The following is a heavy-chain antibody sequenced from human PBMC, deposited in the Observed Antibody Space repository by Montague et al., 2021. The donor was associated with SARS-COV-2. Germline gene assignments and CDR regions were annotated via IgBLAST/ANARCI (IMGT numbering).Heavy chain of an antibody. CDR2: ISHTEST. D-gene: IGHD3-16*01. CDR1: SGSISNYY. Sequence: SETLSLTCTVSSGSISNYYWSWIRQPPGQGLEWIGFISHTESTNYNPSLESRVSISIDTSKSQFSLRVRSVTAADTAGYYCARSVQFAYGLDVWGQGTTVTISS. CDR3: ARSVQFAYGLDV. V-gene: IGHV4-59*08. J-gene: IGHJ6*02.